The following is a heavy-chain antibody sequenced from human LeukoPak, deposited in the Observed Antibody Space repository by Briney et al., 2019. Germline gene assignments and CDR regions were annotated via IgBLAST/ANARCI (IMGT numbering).Heavy chain of an antibody. Sequence: GGSLRLSCAGSGFTFSTAWMIWARQAPGKGLECVGRVKTKADGGTTDYAAPVKGRFTITRDDSKNTVHLQMNSLKTEDTAVYYCTTEDFWGQGTLVTVSS. J-gene: IGHJ3*01. CDR3: TTEDF. CDR2: VKTKADGGTT. CDR1: GFTFSTAW. D-gene: IGHD3/OR15-3a*01. V-gene: IGHV3-15*01.